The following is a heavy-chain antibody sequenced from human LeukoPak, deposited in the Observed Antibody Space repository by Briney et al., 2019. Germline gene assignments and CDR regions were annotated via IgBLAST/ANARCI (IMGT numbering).Heavy chain of an antibody. D-gene: IGHD2-2*01. J-gene: IGHJ4*02. CDR3: ARLMTSSAGRDY. V-gene: IGHV4-59*01. CDR2: IYYSGST. CDR1: GGSISSCS. Sequence: SSETLSLTCTVSGGSISSCSWTWIRQPPGKGLEWIGYIYYSGSTNYNPSLKSRVTISVDTSKNQFSLRLSSVTAADTAVYYCARLMTSSAGRDYWGQGTLVTVSS.